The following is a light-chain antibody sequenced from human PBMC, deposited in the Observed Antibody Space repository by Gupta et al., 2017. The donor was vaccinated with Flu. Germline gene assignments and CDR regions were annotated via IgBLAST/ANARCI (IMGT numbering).Light chain of an antibody. CDR1: SSDVGTYRM. Sequence: QSALTQPASVSGSPGQSITISCIGTSSDVGTYRMVSWYQQHPGKAPKLMIYEVNKRPSGVSNRFSGSKSGNTASLAIAGLQAEDEADYFCYSYAGSSTLVFGTGIKVTVL. J-gene: IGLJ1*01. V-gene: IGLV2-23*02. CDR3: YSYAGSSTLV. CDR2: EVN.